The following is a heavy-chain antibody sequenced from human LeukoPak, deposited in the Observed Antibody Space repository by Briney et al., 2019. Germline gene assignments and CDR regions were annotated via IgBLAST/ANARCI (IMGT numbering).Heavy chain of an antibody. D-gene: IGHD3-10*01. J-gene: IGHJ5*02. V-gene: IGHV1-18*01. CDR3: ARMVRIWFGESWYNWFDH. CDR1: GYTFTSYG. Sequence: ASVKVSCKASGYTFTSYGISWVRQAPGQGLEWVGWISAYTGNKNYSQKFQGRVTMTTHTSTSTAYMELRSLRSDDTAVYYGARMVRIWFGESWYNWFDHWGQGTLVTVSS. CDR2: ISAYTGNK.